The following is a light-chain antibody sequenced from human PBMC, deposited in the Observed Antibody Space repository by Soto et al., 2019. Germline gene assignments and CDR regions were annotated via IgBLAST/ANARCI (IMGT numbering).Light chain of an antibody. Sequence: EVVLTQSPASLSLSPGESATLSCRTSQSVSSSYLAWYPQKPGQAPRLLIYGASFKATVIPDRFSGSGVGTNFTFSISRLEAEDFEVYYCQQYRTFHITFGGGTRVESK. V-gene: IGKV3-20*01. J-gene: IGKJ4*01. CDR1: QSVSSSY. CDR3: QQYRTFHIT. CDR2: GAS.